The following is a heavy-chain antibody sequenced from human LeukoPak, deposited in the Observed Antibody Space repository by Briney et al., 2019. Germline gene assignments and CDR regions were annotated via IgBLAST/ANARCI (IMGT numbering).Heavy chain of an antibody. Sequence: SETLSLTCSVSGGSISSNNYWGWVRQPPGKGLEWIGSIYYSGDTYYNPSLKSRVTISVDTSKNQFSLRLSSVTAADAAVYYCARDYYGSGAYPAYWGQGTLVTVSS. D-gene: IGHD3-10*01. CDR3: ARDYYGSGAYPAY. CDR2: IYYSGDT. CDR1: GGSISSNNY. V-gene: IGHV4-39*07. J-gene: IGHJ4*02.